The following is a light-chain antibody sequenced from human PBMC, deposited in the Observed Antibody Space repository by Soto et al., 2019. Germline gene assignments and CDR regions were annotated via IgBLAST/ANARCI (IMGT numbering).Light chain of an antibody. CDR1: QSVSTRY. J-gene: IGKJ2*01. Sequence: ESMLTQSPGTLSLSPGERATLSCRASQSVSTRYLAWYQQKPGQAPRLLIYGASIRATGIPDRFSGSGSGPYFTLTISSLEPEDFAVYYCHQFGSSPPAFTFGQGTKLEI. CDR3: HQFGSSPPAFT. CDR2: GAS. V-gene: IGKV3-20*01.